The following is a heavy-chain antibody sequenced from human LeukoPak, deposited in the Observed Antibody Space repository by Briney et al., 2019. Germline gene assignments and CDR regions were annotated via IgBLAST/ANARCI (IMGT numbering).Heavy chain of an antibody. CDR3: TTALCSGGSCYPAPPGIDF. CDR1: GYTFTAYY. Sequence: APVKVSFKASGYTFTAYYMHWVRQAPGQGLEGMGWINPNTGGTNYAQNFQGRVTMTGDTSINTASMALSGLRSDDTAVYYCTTALCSGGSCYPAPPGIDFWGQGTLVTVSS. CDR2: INPNTGGT. V-gene: IGHV1-2*02. D-gene: IGHD2-15*01. J-gene: IGHJ4*02.